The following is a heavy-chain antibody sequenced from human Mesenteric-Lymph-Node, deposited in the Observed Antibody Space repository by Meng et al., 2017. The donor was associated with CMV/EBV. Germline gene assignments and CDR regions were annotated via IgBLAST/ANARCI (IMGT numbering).Heavy chain of an antibody. CDR1: GFSFGDYA. V-gene: IGHV3-49*04. CDR2: IRYKVYGGTA. CDR3: ARDRIQVWLCVGVFDM. J-gene: IGHJ3*02. D-gene: IGHD2-21*01. Sequence: GESLKISCTASGFSFGDYAMSWVRQAPGKGLEWIAFIRYKVYGGTAEYAASVKGRFTISRDDSKKTVYLQMNSLKSEDTAVYYCARDRIQVWLCVGVFDMWGQGTMVTVSS.